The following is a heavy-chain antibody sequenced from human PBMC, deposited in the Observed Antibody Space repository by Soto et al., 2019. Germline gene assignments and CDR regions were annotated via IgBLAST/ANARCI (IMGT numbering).Heavy chain of an antibody. V-gene: IGHV4-4*02. CDR1: GGSISSSNW. Sequence: SETLSLTCVVSGGSISSSNWWRWVRQPPGKGLEWIGEIYHSGSTNYNPSLKSRVTISVDKSKNQFSLKLSSVTAADTAVYYCARLVGGYYYGMDVCGQGTTVTVSS. J-gene: IGHJ6*02. CDR3: ARLVGGYYYGMDV. D-gene: IGHD2-2*01. CDR2: IYHSGST.